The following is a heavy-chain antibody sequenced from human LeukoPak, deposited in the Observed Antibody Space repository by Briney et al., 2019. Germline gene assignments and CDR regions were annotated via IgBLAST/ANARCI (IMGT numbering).Heavy chain of an antibody. CDR3: AKDDAWIQLWSYFDY. CDR1: GFTFSSYA. J-gene: IGHJ4*02. V-gene: IGHV3-23*01. Sequence: GGSLRLSCAASGFTFSSYAMSWVRQAPGKGLEWVSAISGSGGSTYYADSVKGRFTISRDNSENTLYLQMNSLRAEDTAVYYCAKDDAWIQLWSYFDYWGQGTLVTVSS. CDR2: ISGSGGST. D-gene: IGHD5-18*01.